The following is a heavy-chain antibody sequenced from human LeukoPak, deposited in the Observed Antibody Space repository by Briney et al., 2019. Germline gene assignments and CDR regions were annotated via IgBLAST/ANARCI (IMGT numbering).Heavy chain of an antibody. CDR1: GFTFSSYE. D-gene: IGHD6-19*01. Sequence: GGSLRLSCAASGFTFSSYEMNWVRQAPGKGLEWVSYISSSGSTIYYADSVKGRFTISRDNAKNSLYLQMNSLRAEDTAVYYCAGSSGWFVLDYWGQGTLVTVSS. CDR3: AGSSGWFVLDY. CDR2: ISSSGSTI. J-gene: IGHJ4*02. V-gene: IGHV3-48*03.